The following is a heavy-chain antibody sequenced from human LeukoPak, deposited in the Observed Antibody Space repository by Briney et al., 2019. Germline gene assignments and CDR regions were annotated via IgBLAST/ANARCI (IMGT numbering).Heavy chain of an antibody. CDR3: ARAVVTMVRGSPLYYYYMDV. CDR2: IIPIFGTA. J-gene: IGHJ6*03. CDR1: GGTFSRNV. D-gene: IGHD3-10*01. V-gene: IGHV1-69*13. Sequence: ASVTVSCKASGGTFSRNVISWVRQAPGQGLEWMGGIIPIFGTAHYAQRFQGRVTITADESTSAAYMELSSLRSEDTAVYYCARAVVTMVRGSPLYYYYMDVWGKGTTVTISS.